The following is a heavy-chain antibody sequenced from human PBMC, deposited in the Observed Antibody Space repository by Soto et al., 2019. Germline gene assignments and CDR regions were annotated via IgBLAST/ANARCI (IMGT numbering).Heavy chain of an antibody. Sequence: SETLSLTCTASGGSISSGDYYWSWMRQHPGKGLEWIGYIYYSGSTYYNPSLKSRVTISVDTSNNQFSLKLSSVTAADTAVYYCARVPKYYYDSSGYYSWFDPWGQGTLVTVSS. CDR1: GGSISSGDYY. CDR3: ARVPKYYYDSSGYYSWFDP. V-gene: IGHV4-31*03. J-gene: IGHJ5*02. CDR2: IYYSGST. D-gene: IGHD3-22*01.